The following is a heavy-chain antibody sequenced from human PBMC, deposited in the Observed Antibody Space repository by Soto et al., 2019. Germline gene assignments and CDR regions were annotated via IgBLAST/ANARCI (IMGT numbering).Heavy chain of an antibody. CDR3: ARDIRYYDFWSGSSAHYYGIDV. J-gene: IGHJ6*02. CDR1: GGSFSGYY. D-gene: IGHD3-3*01. CDR2: INHSGST. V-gene: IGHV4-34*01. Sequence: PSETLSLTCAVYGGSFSGYYWSWIRQPPGKGLEWIGEINHSGSTNYNPSLKSRVTISVDTSKNQFSLKLSSVTAADTAVYYCARDIRYYDFWSGSSAHYYGIDVWGQGTTVTVSS.